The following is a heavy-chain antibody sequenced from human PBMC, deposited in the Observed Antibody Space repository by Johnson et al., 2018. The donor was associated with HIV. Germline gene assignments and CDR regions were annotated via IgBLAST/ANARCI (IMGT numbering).Heavy chain of an antibody. Sequence: MLLVESGGGLVQPGGSLRLSCAASGFTFSSYDMHWVRQATGKGLEWVSAIGTAGDTYYPGSVKGRFTISRDNSKNTLYLQMNSLRAEDTAVYYCAVSVYSYGYPDAFDIWGQGTMVTGSS. CDR3: AVSVYSYGYPDAFDI. D-gene: IGHD5-18*01. CDR1: GFTFSSYD. CDR2: IGTAGDT. J-gene: IGHJ3*02. V-gene: IGHV3-13*01.